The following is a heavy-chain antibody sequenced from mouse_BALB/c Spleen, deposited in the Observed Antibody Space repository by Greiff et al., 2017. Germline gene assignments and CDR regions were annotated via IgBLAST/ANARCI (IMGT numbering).Heavy chain of an antibody. CDR3: TRGDGYLYYAMDY. D-gene: IGHD2-3*01. CDR1: GYTFTSYW. J-gene: IGHJ4*01. V-gene: IGHV1-7*01. Sequence: VQLQQSGAELAKPGASVKMSCTASGYTFTSYWMHWVKQRPGQGLEWIGYINPSTGYTEYNQKFKDKATLTEDKSSSTAYMQLSSLTSEDSAVYYGTRGDGYLYYAMDYWGQGTSVTVSS. CDR2: INPSTGYT.